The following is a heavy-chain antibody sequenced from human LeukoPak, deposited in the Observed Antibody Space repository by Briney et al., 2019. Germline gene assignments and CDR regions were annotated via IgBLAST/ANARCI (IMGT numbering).Heavy chain of an antibody. CDR3: ARENSPGYDFWSSYPNDY. Sequence: GGSLGLSCAASGFTFSDYWMSWMRQAPGKGLEWVSFISTSSSYIYYADSVKGRFTISRDNAKNSLYLQMNSLRAEDTGVYYCARENSPGYDFWSSYPNDYWGQGTLVTVSS. V-gene: IGHV3-21*01. CDR1: GFTFSDYW. J-gene: IGHJ4*02. CDR2: ISTSSSYI. D-gene: IGHD3-3*01.